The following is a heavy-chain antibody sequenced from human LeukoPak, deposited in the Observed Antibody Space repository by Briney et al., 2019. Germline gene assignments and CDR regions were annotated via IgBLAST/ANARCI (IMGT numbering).Heavy chain of an antibody. CDR1: GFTFTNYA. D-gene: IGHD3-16*01. CDR3: AKGGMITSGVINIAPYYYYYMDI. CDR2: IDGSGAYT. Sequence: GGSLRLSCAVSGFTFTNYAMTWVRQAPGKGLEWVSGIDGSGAYTYYADSVKGRFTISRDNSKNTLYLQMNSLRAEDTAIYYCAKGGMITSGVINIAPYYYYYMDIWGKGTTVTVSS. J-gene: IGHJ6*03. V-gene: IGHV3-23*01.